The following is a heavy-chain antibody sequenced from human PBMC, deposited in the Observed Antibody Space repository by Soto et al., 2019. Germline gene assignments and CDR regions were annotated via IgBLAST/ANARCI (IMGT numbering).Heavy chain of an antibody. J-gene: IGHJ4*02. CDR1: AFSLSTNGVG. CDR2: IYWNEDK. D-gene: IGHD2-2*01. CDR3: VHTVMVPTITGGHYLDY. Sequence: QITLEESGPTLVKPTQTLTLTCTFSAFSLSTNGVGVGWIRQPPGKPLEWLAVIYWNEDKRYSRSLKSRLSSTKDTSKNQVVLTMTPMEPVDTATYYCVHTVMVPTITGGHYLDYWGPGILVTVSS. V-gene: IGHV2-5*01.